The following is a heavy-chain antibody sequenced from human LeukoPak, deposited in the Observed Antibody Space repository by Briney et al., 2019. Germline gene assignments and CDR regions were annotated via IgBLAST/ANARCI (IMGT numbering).Heavy chain of an antibody. D-gene: IGHD7-27*01. V-gene: IGHV3-20*04. CDR3: ARVWAWGSGNYFDN. J-gene: IGHJ4*02. Sequence: GGSLRLSCAASGFTFDAFGMTWVRQAPGKGLEWVSAISGDAGSTVYADSVKGGFTISRDNAKNSLYLQMNSLRVEDTALYYCARVWAWGSGNYFDNWGQGTLVTVSS. CDR1: GFTFDAFG. CDR2: ISGDAGST.